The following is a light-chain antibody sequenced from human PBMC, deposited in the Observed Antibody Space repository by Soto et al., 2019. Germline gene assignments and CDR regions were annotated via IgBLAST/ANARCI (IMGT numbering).Light chain of an antibody. V-gene: IGKV1-27*01. Sequence: DIRMTQSPSSLSASVGDRVTITCRASQDSSDFLVWYQQKPLKVPKLLIYTASTLQSGVPSRFSSSGSGTAFTITISSLQPEDVATYYWGKYKIGPFTFGPGTKVDIK. J-gene: IGKJ3*01. CDR2: TAS. CDR1: QDSSDF. CDR3: GKYKIGPFT.